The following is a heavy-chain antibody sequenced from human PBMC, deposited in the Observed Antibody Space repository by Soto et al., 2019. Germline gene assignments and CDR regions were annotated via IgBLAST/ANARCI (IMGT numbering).Heavy chain of an antibody. CDR1: GFTFSSYS. V-gene: IGHV3-48*02. J-gene: IGHJ4*02. CDR3: AKDVEPYFFDTSDY. Sequence: EVQLVESGGGLVQPGGSLRLSCAASGFTFSSYSLNWVRQAPGKGLEWVSYISSSTNSIYYAESVKGRFTISRDNAKNTLYLQMNSLRDEDTAVYYCAKDVEPYFFDTSDYWGQGTLVTVSS. D-gene: IGHD3-22*01. CDR2: ISSSTNSI.